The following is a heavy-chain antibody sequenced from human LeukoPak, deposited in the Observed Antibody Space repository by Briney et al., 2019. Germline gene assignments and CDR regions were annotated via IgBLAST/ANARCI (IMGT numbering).Heavy chain of an antibody. CDR1: GGSISSSSYY. CDR3: AREAGAGYSSGGY. D-gene: IGHD3-9*01. Sequence: SETLSLTCTVSGGSISSSSYYWGWIRQPPGKGLEWIGSIYYSGSTYYNPSLKSRVTISVDTSKNQFSLKLSSVTAADTAVYYCAREAGAGYSSGGYWGQGTLVTVSS. V-gene: IGHV4-39*07. J-gene: IGHJ4*02. CDR2: IYYSGST.